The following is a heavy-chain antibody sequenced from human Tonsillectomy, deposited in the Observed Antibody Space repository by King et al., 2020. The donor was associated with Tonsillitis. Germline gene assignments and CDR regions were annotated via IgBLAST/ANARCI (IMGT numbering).Heavy chain of an antibody. CDR1: GFTFSSYA. Sequence: VQLVESGGGLVQPGGSLRLSCAASGFTFSSYAMSWVRQAPGKGLEWVSAISGNGGSTYYADSVKGRFTISRDNSKNTLYLQMNSLRAEDTAVYYCAKEGHYTWIQNDWYFDLCGRGTLVTVCS. CDR3: AKEGHYTWIQNDWYFDL. CDR2: ISGNGGST. J-gene: IGHJ2*01. V-gene: IGHV3-23*04. D-gene: IGHD5-18*01.